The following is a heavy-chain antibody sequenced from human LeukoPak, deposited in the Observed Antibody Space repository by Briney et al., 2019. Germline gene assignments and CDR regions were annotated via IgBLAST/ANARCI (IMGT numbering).Heavy chain of an antibody. CDR3: ATGEAAAAPNY. CDR2: IIPIFGTA. J-gene: IGHJ4*02. CDR1: GGTFSSYA. V-gene: IGHV1-69*13. Sequence: ASVKVSCKASGGTFSSYAISWVRQAPGQGLEWMGGIIPIFGTANYAQKFQGRVTITADESTSTAYMELSSLRSEDTAVYYCATGEAAAAPNYWGQGTLVTVSS. D-gene: IGHD6-13*01.